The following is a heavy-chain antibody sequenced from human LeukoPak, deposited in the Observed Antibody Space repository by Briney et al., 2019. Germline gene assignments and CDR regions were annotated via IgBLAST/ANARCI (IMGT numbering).Heavy chain of an antibody. V-gene: IGHV4-4*09. CDR2: IYTSGST. J-gene: IGHJ4*02. CDR1: GGSISSYY. D-gene: IGHD4-23*01. CDR3: ARRPVGGTSPFDY. Sequence: SETLSLTCTVSGGSISSYYWSWIRQPPGKGLEWIGYIYTSGSTNYNPSLKSRVTISVDMSKNQFSLKLSSVTAADTAVYYCARRPVGGTSPFDYWGQGTLVTVSS.